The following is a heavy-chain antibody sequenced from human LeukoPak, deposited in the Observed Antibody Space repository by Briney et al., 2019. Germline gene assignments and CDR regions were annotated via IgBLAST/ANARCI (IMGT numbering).Heavy chain of an antibody. Sequence: ASVKVSCKASGYTFTGYYMHWVRQAPGQGLEWMGWIDPKSGGTNYAQNLRGRVTMTTDTSTSTAYMELRSLRSDDTAVYYCARDSVDGSGTYYSDSPDYWGQGTLVTVSS. J-gene: IGHJ4*02. CDR2: IDPKSGGT. D-gene: IGHD3-10*01. CDR1: GYTFTGYY. V-gene: IGHV1-2*02. CDR3: ARDSVDGSGTYYSDSPDY.